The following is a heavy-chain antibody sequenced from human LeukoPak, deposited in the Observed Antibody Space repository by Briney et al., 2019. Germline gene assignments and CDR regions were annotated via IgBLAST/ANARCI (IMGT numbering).Heavy chain of an antibody. V-gene: IGHV3-43*01. Sequence: GGSLRLSCAASGFTFHDYTMHWVRQTPGKGLEWVSLISWDGGSTFYVDSVKGRFTISRDNSKNSLYLQMNSLRTEDTALYHCAKDGRVGPRPFYGFDYWGQGTLVTVSS. J-gene: IGHJ4*02. CDR2: ISWDGGST. CDR1: GFTFHDYT. CDR3: AKDGRVGPRPFYGFDY. D-gene: IGHD1-26*01.